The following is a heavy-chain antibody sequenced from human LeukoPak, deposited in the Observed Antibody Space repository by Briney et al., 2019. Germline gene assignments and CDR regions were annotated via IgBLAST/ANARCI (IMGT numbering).Heavy chain of an antibody. V-gene: IGHV4-39*01. CDR2: IYYSKNT. D-gene: IGHD5-18*01. J-gene: IGHJ4*02. CDR3: VSPRGFSYGYFDY. CDR1: GGSISSSSAY. Sequence: SETLSLTCTVCGGSISSSSAYWGWIRQPPGKGLEWIGSIYYSKNTYYNPSLKSRVTISADTSKNQFSLTLGSVSATDTAVYYCVSPRGFSYGYFDYWGQGTLVTVSS.